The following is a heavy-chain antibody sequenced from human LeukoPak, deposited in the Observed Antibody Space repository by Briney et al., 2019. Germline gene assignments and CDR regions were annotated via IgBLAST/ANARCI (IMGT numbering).Heavy chain of an antibody. CDR1: GGSINTYY. J-gene: IGHJ3*01. D-gene: IGHD3-10*01. Sequence: SETLSLTCTVSGGSINTYYWTWIRQPPGRGLECIGYIYSSGSTNYNPSLKSRVTISVDTSKNQFSLKLYSVTAADTAVYYCARRNYASGIDAFDFWGQGTMVTVSS. CDR3: ARRNYASGIDAFDF. V-gene: IGHV4-59*12. CDR2: IYSSGST.